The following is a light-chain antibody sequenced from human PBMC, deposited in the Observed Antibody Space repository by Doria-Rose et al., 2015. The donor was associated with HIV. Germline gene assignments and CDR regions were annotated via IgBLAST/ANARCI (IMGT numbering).Light chain of an antibody. CDR3: QQSYSTPLT. CDR2: AAS. Sequence: DIQVTQSPSSLSASVGDRVTITCRASQSTGSFLNWYQQKPGKAPKLLIYAASSLQHGVPSRFSCSGSGTDFTLTISSLQPEDFATYFCQQSYSTPLTFGGGTKVEIK. CDR1: QSTGSF. V-gene: IGKV1-39*01. J-gene: IGKJ4*01.